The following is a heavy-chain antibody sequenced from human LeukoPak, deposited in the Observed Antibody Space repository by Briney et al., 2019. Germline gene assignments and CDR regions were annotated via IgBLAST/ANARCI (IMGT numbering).Heavy chain of an antibody. CDR2: INPNSGGT. CDR3: ARDPNLSSGYHYTVEWFDP. Sequence: GASVTVSCKASGYTFTFYYMHWVRQAPGQGLEWMGWINPNSGGTNYAQKLQGRVTMTRDTSISTAYMELSRLRSDDTAVYYCARDPNLSSGYHYTVEWFDPWGQGTLVTVSS. V-gene: IGHV1-2*02. D-gene: IGHD3-22*01. CDR1: GYTFTFYY. J-gene: IGHJ5*02.